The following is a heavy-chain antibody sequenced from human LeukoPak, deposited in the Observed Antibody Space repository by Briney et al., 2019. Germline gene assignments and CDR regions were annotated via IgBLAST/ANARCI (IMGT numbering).Heavy chain of an antibody. V-gene: IGHV3-74*01. J-gene: IGHJ6*03. CDR3: ARAFDTSWDYYYMDV. D-gene: IGHD2-2*01. Sequence: GGSLRLSCAASGFIFSDYWMHWVRQGPGKGLVWVSRIKSDGSSTSYADSVKGRFTISRDNAKNTVYVHMNSLRDEDTAVYYCARAFDTSWDYYYMDVWGKGTTVTVSS. CDR2: IKSDGSST. CDR1: GFIFSDYW.